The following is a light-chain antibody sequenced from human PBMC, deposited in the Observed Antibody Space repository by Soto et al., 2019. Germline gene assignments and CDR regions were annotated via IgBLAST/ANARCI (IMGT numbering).Light chain of an antibody. Sequence: SYELTQPPSVSVSPGQTASIACSGAQLGDKYACWYQQKPGQSPVLVIYQDTKRPSGIPERFSGSNSGNTATLTISETQAMDEADYYCQAWDSSTVVFGGGTKLTVL. J-gene: IGLJ2*01. CDR3: QAWDSSTVV. CDR2: QDT. CDR1: QLGDKY. V-gene: IGLV3-1*01.